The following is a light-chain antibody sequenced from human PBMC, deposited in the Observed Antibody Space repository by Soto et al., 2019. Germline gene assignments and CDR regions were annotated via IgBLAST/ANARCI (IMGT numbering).Light chain of an antibody. J-gene: IGKJ5*01. Sequence: DIQCTQSPSFLSASAGDRVTITCRASQGISSFLAWYQQKPGRAPKLLIYAASTLQSGVPSRFSGSGSGTEFTLTITSLQPEDFATYYCQQLNFFPITFGQGTKLEI. CDR2: AAS. CDR1: QGISSF. V-gene: IGKV1-9*01. CDR3: QQLNFFPIT.